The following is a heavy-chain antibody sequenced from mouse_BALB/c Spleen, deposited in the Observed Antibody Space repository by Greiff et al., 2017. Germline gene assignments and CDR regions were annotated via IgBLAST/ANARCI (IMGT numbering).Heavy chain of an antibody. CDR3: ARRGSNYYGSSYDYFDY. CDR2: ISSGGST. D-gene: IGHD1-1*01. J-gene: IGHJ2*01. CDR1: GFTFSSYA. V-gene: IGHV5-6-5*01. Sequence: EVKVVESGGGLVKPGGSLKLSCAASGFTFSSYAMSWVRQTPEKRLEWVASISSGGSTYYPDSVKGRFTISRDNARNILYLQMSSLRSEDTAMYYCARRGSNYYGSSYDYFDYWGQGTTLTVSS.